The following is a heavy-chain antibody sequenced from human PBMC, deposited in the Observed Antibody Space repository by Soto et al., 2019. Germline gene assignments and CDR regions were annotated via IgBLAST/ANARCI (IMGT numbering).Heavy chain of an antibody. Sequence: SETLSLTCTVSGGSISSGGYYWTWIRQHPGKGLEWIGYIYYSGSTYYNPSLKSRVTISLDTSKNQFSLKLSSVTAADTAVYYCASYETVAGTNYFDYWGQGTLVTVSS. CDR1: GGSISSGGYY. J-gene: IGHJ4*02. V-gene: IGHV4-39*01. D-gene: IGHD6-19*01. CDR2: IYYSGST. CDR3: ASYETVAGTNYFDY.